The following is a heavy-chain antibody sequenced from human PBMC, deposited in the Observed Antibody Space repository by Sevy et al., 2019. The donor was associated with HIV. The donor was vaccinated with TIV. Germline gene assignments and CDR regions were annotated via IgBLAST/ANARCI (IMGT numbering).Heavy chain of an antibody. V-gene: IGHV3-23*01. D-gene: IGHD3-3*01. CDR1: GFTFTSYA. J-gene: IGHJ4*02. CDR2: ISVSGATT. CDR3: AKSYYDFWSGFDY. Sequence: GGSLRLSCAASGFTFTSYAMAWVRQAPGKGLEWVSVISVSGATTYYADSVKGRFTISRDNSKNTLYLQMNSLRAEDTAVYFCAKSYYDFWSGFDYWGQGTLVTVSS.